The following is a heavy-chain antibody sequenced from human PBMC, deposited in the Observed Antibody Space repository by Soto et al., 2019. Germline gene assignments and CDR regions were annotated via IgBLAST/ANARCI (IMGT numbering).Heavy chain of an antibody. J-gene: IGHJ6*03. CDR2: INHSGST. CDR3: AREGRGSSWYYYYYYMDV. CDR1: GGSFSGYY. D-gene: IGHD6-13*01. Sequence: SETLSLTCAVYGGSFSGYYWSWIRQPPGKGLEWIGEINHSGSTNYNPSLKSRVTISVDTSKNQFSLKLSSVTAADTAVYYCAREGRGSSWYYYYYYMDVWGKGTTVTVSS. V-gene: IGHV4-34*01.